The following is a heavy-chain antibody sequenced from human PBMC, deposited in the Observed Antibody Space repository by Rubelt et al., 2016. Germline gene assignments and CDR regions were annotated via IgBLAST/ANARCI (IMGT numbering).Heavy chain of an antibody. Sequence: QVQLQQWGAGLLMPSETLSLTCAVYGGSFSGYYWSWIRQPPGKGLEWIGEINHSGSTNYNPSLKSRVTISVDTAKNQFSLKLGSVTAADTAVYYCARGKEGLGVTMMDYWGQGTLVTVSS. CDR3: ARGKEGLGVTMMDY. V-gene: IGHV4-34*01. J-gene: IGHJ4*02. CDR1: GGSFSGYY. CDR2: INHSGST. D-gene: IGHD3-22*01.